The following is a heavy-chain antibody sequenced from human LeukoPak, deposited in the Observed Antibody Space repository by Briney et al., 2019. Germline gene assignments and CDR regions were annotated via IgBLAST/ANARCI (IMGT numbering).Heavy chain of an antibody. CDR1: GYSFTSYW. Sequence: GESLQISCQGSGYSFTSYWIGWVRQMPGKGLEWMGIIYPGDSDTRYSPSFQGQVTISADKSISTAYLQWSSLKASDTAMYYCARQSIGYDSSGYYFDYWGQGTLVTVSS. J-gene: IGHJ4*02. CDR2: IYPGDSDT. CDR3: ARQSIGYDSSGYYFDY. D-gene: IGHD3-22*01. V-gene: IGHV5-51*01.